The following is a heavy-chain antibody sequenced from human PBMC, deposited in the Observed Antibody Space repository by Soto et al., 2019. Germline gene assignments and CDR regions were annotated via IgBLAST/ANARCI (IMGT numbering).Heavy chain of an antibody. Sequence: EAQLVESGGCLVQPGGSLRLSCVTSGFTFSNYWGTWGRQAPGRGVEWVANIKEDGGEKYYGDSVKGRLTVSRDSVRKSVSLPLNSLRAEDTAVYSCATGVAISYRGQGTLVTVSS. V-gene: IGHV3-7*01. D-gene: IGHD7-27*01. J-gene: IGHJ4*02. CDR1: GFTFSNYW. CDR3: ATGVAISY. CDR2: IKEDGGEK.